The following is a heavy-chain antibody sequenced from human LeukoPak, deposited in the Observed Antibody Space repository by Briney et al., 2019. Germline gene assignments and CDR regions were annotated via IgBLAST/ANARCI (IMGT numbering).Heavy chain of an antibody. CDR1: GFTFSTYS. J-gene: IGHJ3*02. D-gene: IGHD1-14*01. Sequence: PGGSLRLSCAASGFTFSTYSMNWIRQAPGKGLEWVSYISSSGSTIYYADSVKGRFTISRDNAKSSLYLQMNSLRAEDTAVYYCARVFSYIHMGAFDIWGQGTMVTVSS. V-gene: IGHV3-48*04. CDR2: ISSSGSTI. CDR3: ARVFSYIHMGAFDI.